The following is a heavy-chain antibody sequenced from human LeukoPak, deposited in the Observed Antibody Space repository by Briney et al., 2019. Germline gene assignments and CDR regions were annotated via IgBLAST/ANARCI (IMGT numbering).Heavy chain of an antibody. J-gene: IGHJ4*02. D-gene: IGHD6-13*01. V-gene: IGHV3-7*01. Sequence: GGSLRLSCAASGFTFSGYWMTWVRQAPGKGLEWVANIKTDGSKEYYVDSVKGRFTISRDNAKNSLYLQMNSLRAEDTAVYYCARSRTAAGMDYWGQGTLVTVSS. CDR2: IKTDGSKE. CDR1: GFTFSGYW. CDR3: ARSRTAAGMDY.